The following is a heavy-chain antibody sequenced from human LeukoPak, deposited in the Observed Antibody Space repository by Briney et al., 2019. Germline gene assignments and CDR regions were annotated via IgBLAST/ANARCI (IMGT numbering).Heavy chain of an antibody. D-gene: IGHD2-21*01. CDR1: GFTFSTM. Sequence: GGSLRLSCAASGFTFSTMELNWVRQAQGKGLEGVSYISSSGNTIYYAGSVKGAFTISRDNATNSLYLQMNSLRAEDTAVYYCARLAGGYYYYMDVWGKGTTVTVSS. J-gene: IGHJ6*03. V-gene: IGHV3-48*03. CDR3: ARLAGGYYYYMDV. CDR2: ISSSGNTI.